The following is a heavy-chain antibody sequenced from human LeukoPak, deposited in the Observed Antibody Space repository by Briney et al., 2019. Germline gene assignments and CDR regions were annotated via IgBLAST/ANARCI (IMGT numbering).Heavy chain of an antibody. CDR2: IYYSGST. D-gene: IGHD3-22*01. Sequence: SETLSLTCTVSGVSISNYYWSWIRQPPGKGLEWIGYIYYSGSTDYNPSLKSRVTISVDTSKNHFSLKLNSVTAADTAVYYCARGNRGDISGYYGWYFDLWGRGTLVTVSS. CDR3: ARGNRGDISGYYGWYFDL. CDR1: GVSISNYY. V-gene: IGHV4-59*01. J-gene: IGHJ2*01.